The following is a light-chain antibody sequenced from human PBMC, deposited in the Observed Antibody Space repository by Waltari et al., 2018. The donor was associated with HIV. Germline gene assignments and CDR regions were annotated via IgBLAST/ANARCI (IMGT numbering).Light chain of an antibody. CDR3: SSYTSSSIRV. CDR1: SSDACLYSF. Sequence: QSALTQPASVSGSPGQSITISCTGTSSDACLYSFVSWYQQHPGKAPRLMIYDVSNRPSGVSNRFSGSKSGDTASLTISGLQAEDEADYYCSSYTSSSIRVFGTGTKVTVL. J-gene: IGLJ1*01. CDR2: DVS. V-gene: IGLV2-14*03.